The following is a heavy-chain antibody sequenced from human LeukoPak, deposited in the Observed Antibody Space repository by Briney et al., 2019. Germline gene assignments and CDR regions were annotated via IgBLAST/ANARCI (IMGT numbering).Heavy chain of an antibody. J-gene: IGHJ2*01. CDR2: IIPIFGTA. Sequence: SVKVSCKASGYTFTSYGISWVRQAPGQGLEWMGGIIPIFGTANYAQKFQGRVTITADESTSTAYMELSSLRSEDTAVYYCARGWAAAGSYWYFDLWGRGTLVTVSS. CDR1: GYTFTSYG. D-gene: IGHD6-13*01. V-gene: IGHV1-69*13. CDR3: ARGWAAAGSYWYFDL.